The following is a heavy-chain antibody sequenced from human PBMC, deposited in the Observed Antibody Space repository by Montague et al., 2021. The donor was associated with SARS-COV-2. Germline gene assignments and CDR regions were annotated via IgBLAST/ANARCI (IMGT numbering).Heavy chain of an antibody. Sequence: SETLSLTCTVSDGSICSSNYYWDWIRQPPGKGLEWIGSIYDSGSTYYNPSLKSRVTISVDTSKNHFSLKLSSVTAADTAVYYCARRGRKLLPVATTIGGFDIWGQGTIVTVSS. D-gene: IGHD5-12*01. CDR2: IYDSGST. J-gene: IGHJ3*02. V-gene: IGHV4-39*02. CDR3: ARRGRKLLPVATTIGGFDI. CDR1: DGSICSSNYY.